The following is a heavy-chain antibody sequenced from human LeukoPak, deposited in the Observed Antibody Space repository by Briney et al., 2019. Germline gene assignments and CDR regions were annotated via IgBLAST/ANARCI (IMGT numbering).Heavy chain of an antibody. D-gene: IGHD4-17*01. CDR3: ARDSGYGDYGKDAFDI. CDR1: GGSISSYY. CDR2: IYTSGST. Sequence: SETLSLTCTVSGGSISSYYWSWIRQPPGKGLEWIGRIYTSGSTNYNPSLKSRVTISVDTSKNQFSLKLSSVTAADTAVYYCARDSGYGDYGKDAFDIWGQGTMVTVSS. V-gene: IGHV4-4*08. J-gene: IGHJ3*02.